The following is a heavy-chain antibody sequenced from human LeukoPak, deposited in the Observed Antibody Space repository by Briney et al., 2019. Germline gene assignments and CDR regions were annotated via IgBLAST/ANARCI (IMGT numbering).Heavy chain of an antibody. V-gene: IGHV4-39*02. Sequence: SETLSLTCTVSSGSVSSSRYYWAWVRQPPGKGLEWIASIDYSGSTYYNPSLQSRVTISVDTSKIQFSLKLSSATAADKAVYYCARDEYNISWYKYWGQGTLVTVSS. D-gene: IGHD6-13*01. J-gene: IGHJ4*02. CDR1: SGSVSSSRYY. CDR2: IDYSGST. CDR3: ARDEYNISWYKY.